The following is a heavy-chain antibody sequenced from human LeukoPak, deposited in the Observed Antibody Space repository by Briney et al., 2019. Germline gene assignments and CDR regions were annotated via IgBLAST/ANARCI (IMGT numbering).Heavy chain of an antibody. CDR2: ISAYNGNR. CDR3: ARDLWFGELNVFDI. CDR1: GYTFSRYG. Sequence: ASVKVSCKASGYTFSRYGISWVRQAPGQGLEWMGWISAYNGNRNYAQNLQGRVTMTTDTSTTTAYMELRSLRSDDTAVYYCARDLWFGELNVFDIWGQGTRVTVSS. J-gene: IGHJ3*02. V-gene: IGHV1-18*01. D-gene: IGHD3-10*01.